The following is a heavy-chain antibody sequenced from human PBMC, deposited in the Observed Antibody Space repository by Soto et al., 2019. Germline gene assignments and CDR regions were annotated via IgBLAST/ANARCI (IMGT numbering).Heavy chain of an antibody. V-gene: IGHV3-30-3*01. Sequence: QVQLVESGGGVVQPGRSLRLSCAASGFTFSSYAMHWVRQAPGKGLEWVAVISYDGSNKYYADSVKGRFTISRDNSKNTLYLQMNSLRAEDTAVYYCAGRGYSGYGYPYFDYWGQGTLVTVSS. CDR3: AGRGYSGYGYPYFDY. CDR2: ISYDGSNK. D-gene: IGHD5-12*01. CDR1: GFTFSSYA. J-gene: IGHJ4*02.